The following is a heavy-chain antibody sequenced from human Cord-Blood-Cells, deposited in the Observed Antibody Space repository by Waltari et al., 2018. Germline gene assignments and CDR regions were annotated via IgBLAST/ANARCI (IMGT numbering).Heavy chain of an antibody. CDR1: GYTFTGYY. CDR3: ARERFEWAAAIFDY. V-gene: IGHV1-2*04. Sequence: QVQLVQSGAEVKKPGASVKVSCKASGYTFTGYYMHWVRQAPGQGLEWMGGINPNSGGTNYAQKFQGWVTMTRDTSISTAYMELSRLRADDTAMYYCARERFEWAAAIFDYWGQGTLVTVSS. D-gene: IGHD6-13*01. J-gene: IGHJ4*02. CDR2: INPNSGGT.